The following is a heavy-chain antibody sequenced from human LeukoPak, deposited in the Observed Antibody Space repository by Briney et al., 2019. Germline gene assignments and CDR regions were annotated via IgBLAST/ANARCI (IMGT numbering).Heavy chain of an antibody. D-gene: IGHD3-10*01. CDR3: ASSGSYYSPFDY. CDR2: IYSGGST. Sequence: GGSLRLSCAASGFTVSSNYMSWVRQAPGKGLEWVSVIYSGGSTYYADSVKGRFTISRDNSKNTLYLQMNSLRAEDTAVYYCASSGSYYSPFDYWGQGTLVTVSS. J-gene: IGHJ4*02. V-gene: IGHV3-53*01. CDR1: GFTVSSNY.